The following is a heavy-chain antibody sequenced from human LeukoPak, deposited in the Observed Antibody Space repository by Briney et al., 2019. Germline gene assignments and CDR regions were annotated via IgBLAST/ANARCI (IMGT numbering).Heavy chain of an antibody. CDR2: INPSGGST. CDR3: ARGPTYYYYYMDV. CDR1: GYTFTSYY. J-gene: IGHJ6*03. V-gene: IGHV1-46*01. Sequence: APVKVSCKASGYTFTSYYMHWVRQAPGQGLEWMGIINPSGGSTSYAQKFQGRVTMTRDMSTSTVYMELSSLRSEDTTVYYCARGPTYYYYYMDVWGKGTTVTVSS.